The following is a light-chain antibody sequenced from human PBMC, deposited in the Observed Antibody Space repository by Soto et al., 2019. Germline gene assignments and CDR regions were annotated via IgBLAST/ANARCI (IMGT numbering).Light chain of an antibody. CDR2: EVN. CDR3: SSYAGSNKV. J-gene: IGLJ1*01. V-gene: IGLV2-8*01. Sequence: GLTQPPSASGSPGQSVTISCTGTSSDVGGYNYVSWFQQHPGKAPKLMIYEVNKRPSGVPDRFSGSKSGNTASLTVSGLQAEDEADYYCSSYAGSNKVFGTGTKDTVL. CDR1: SSDVGGYNY.